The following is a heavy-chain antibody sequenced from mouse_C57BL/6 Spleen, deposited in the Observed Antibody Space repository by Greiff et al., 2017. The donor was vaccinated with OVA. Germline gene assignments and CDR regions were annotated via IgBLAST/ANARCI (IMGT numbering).Heavy chain of an antibody. CDR2: INPGSGGT. V-gene: IGHV1-54*01. Sequence: QVQLKQSGAELVRPGTSVKVSCKASGYAFTNYLIEWVKQRPGQGLEWIGVINPGSGGTNYNEKFKGKATLTADKSSSTAYMQLSSLTSEDSAVYFCARYYGSSTGYYAMDYWGQGTSVTVSS. J-gene: IGHJ4*01. CDR1: GYAFTNYL. CDR3: ARYYGSSTGYYAMDY. D-gene: IGHD1-1*01.